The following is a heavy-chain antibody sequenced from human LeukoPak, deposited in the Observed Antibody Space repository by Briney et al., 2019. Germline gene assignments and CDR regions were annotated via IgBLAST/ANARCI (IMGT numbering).Heavy chain of an antibody. CDR3: AKYLWELQGEFDY. J-gene: IGHJ4*02. CDR1: GFTFSSYT. CDR2: ISGSGGST. D-gene: IGHD3-10*01. V-gene: IGHV3-23*01. Sequence: GGSLRLSCAASGFTFSSYTMSWVRQAPGKGLEWVSAISGSGGSTYYADSVKGRFTISRDNSKNTLYLQMNSLRAEDTAVYYCAKYLWELQGEFDYWGQGTLVTVSS.